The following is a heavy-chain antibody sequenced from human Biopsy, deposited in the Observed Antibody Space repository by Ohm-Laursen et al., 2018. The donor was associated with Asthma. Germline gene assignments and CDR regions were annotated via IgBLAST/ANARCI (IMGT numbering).Heavy chain of an antibody. CDR1: GGTFSNFA. D-gene: IGHD6-19*01. CDR2: IMTVFGTT. V-gene: IGHV1-69*13. J-gene: IGHJ6*02. CDR3: ARCQVGYSSGWSLLLKKIYYSGMDV. Sequence: GASVKVSCKAPGGTFSNFAISWVRQAPGPGLEWLGGIMTVFGTTNYAQKFQGRVTITADESTSTAYMEVTSLRSEDTAIYYCARCQVGYSSGWSLLLKKIYYSGMDVWGQGTAVTVSS.